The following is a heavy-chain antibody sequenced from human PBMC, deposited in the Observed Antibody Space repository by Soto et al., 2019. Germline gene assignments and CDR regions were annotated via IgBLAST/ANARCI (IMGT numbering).Heavy chain of an antibody. D-gene: IGHD2-8*02. CDR3: ARDKITGLFDY. CDR1: GGSISSGGYS. J-gene: IGHJ4*02. Sequence: SDTLSLTCAVSGGSISSGGYSWSWIRQPPGKGLEWIGYINHSGSTNYNPSLKSRVTISVDTSKNQFSLKLTSVTAADTAVYYCARDKITGLFDYWGQGTLVTVSS. V-gene: IGHV4-30-2*01. CDR2: INHSGST.